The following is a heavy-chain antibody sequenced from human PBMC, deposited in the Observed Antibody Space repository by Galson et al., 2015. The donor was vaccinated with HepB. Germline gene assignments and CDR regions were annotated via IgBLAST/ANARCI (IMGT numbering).Heavy chain of an antibody. J-gene: IGHJ3*02. CDR1: EYNFANYW. Sequence: QSGAEVKKPGESLKISCKASEYNFANYWIGWVRQMPGKGLEWMGIIFPGGSDTRYSPSFQGQVTISADKSINTAYLQWSSLKASDTAMYYCARHDSFDIWGQGTMVTVSS. CDR3: ARHDSFDI. V-gene: IGHV5-51*01. D-gene: IGHD2-21*02. CDR2: IFPGGSDT.